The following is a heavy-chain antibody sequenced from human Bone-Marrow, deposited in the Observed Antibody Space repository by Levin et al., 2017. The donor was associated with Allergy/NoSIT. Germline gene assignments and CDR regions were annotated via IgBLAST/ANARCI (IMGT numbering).Heavy chain of an antibody. CDR1: GFPLSSYW. V-gene: IGHV3-7*01. Sequence: GGSLRLSCAASGFPLSSYWMNWVRQAPGKGLEWVANIKQDGSLRYYLDSVRDRFIISRDNAKNTLYLQMNSLRVEDTAVYYCARDRDWSMGVWGQGTTVIVSS. J-gene: IGHJ6*02. CDR2: IKQDGSLR. CDR3: ARDRDWSMGV. D-gene: IGHD3-3*01.